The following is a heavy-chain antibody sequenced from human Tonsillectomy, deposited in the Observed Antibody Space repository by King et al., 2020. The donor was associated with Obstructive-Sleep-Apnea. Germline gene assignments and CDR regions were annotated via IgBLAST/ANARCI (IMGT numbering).Heavy chain of an antibody. D-gene: IGHD6-19*01. V-gene: IGHV3-21*01. CDR2: ISSSSSYI. CDR1: GFTFSDYS. CDR3: ARLRGQWLGHTDY. J-gene: IGHJ4*02. Sequence: VQLVESGGGLVKPGGSLRLSCTASGFTFSDYSMNWVRQAPGKGLEWVSSISSSSSYIFYADSVRGRFTISRDNAKNSLYLQMNSLRAEDTAVYYCARLRGQWLGHTDYWGQGTLVTVSS.